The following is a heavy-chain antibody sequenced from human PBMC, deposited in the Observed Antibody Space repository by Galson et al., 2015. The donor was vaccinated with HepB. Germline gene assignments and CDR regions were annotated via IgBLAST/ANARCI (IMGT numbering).Heavy chain of an antibody. Sequence: SLRLSCAASGFSFSHYTMNWVRQAPGKGLEWVSSISRINYIYYIDSVKGRFTISRDNAKNSLYLQMNSLRVEDTAVYYCARIEAPVVGPPAIDTWGQGTLVTVSS. V-gene: IGHV3-21*01. CDR1: GFSFSHYT. D-gene: IGHD1-26*01. J-gene: IGHJ5*02. CDR3: ARIEAPVVGPPAIDT. CDR2: ISRINYI.